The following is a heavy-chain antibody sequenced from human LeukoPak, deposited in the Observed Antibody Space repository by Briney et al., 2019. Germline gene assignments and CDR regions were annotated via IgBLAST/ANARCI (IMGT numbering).Heavy chain of an antibody. D-gene: IGHD3-9*01. J-gene: IGHJ5*02. Sequence: SETLSLTCTVSGGSISSYYWSWIRQPPGKGLEWIGYIYYSGSTNYNPSLKSRVTISVDTSKNQFSLKLSSVTAADTAVYYCARVGCFDVPCPNWFDPWGQGILVTVSS. CDR1: GGSISSYY. CDR2: IYYSGST. V-gene: IGHV4-59*01. CDR3: ARVGCFDVPCPNWFDP.